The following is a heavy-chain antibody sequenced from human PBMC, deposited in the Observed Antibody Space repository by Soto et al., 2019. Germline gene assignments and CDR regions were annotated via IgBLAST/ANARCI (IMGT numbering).Heavy chain of an antibody. V-gene: IGHV1-18*01. CDR3: ARDVRGGNFDY. J-gene: IGHJ4*02. D-gene: IGHD1-26*01. Sequence: ASVKVSCKASGYTFTSTYMHWVRQAPGQGLEWMGWISAYNGNTNYAQKLQGRVTMTTDTSTSTAYMELRSLRSDDTAVYYCARDVRGGNFDYWGQGTLVTVSS. CDR1: GYTFTSTY. CDR2: ISAYNGNT.